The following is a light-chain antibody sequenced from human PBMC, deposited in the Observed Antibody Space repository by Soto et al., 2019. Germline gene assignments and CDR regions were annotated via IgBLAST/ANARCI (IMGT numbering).Light chain of an antibody. J-gene: IGKJ1*01. CDR3: QQYNSYRA. CDR1: QTISSW. CDR2: LAS. V-gene: IGKV1-5*01. Sequence: DIQMPQSPSTLSGSVGDRVTITCRASQTISSWLAWYQQKPGKAPKLLIYLASSLESGVPSRFSGSGSGTEFTLTISSLQPDDSATYYCQQYNSYRAFGQGTKVDI.